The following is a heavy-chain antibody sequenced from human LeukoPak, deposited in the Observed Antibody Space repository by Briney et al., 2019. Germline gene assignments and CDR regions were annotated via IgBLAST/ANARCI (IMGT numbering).Heavy chain of an antibody. CDR1: GFIFRNYA. CDR3: AKWGDYDILTGYYVSDF. J-gene: IGHJ4*02. Sequence: RAGGSLRLSCAASGFIFRNYATSWVRQAPGKGLEWVSAITGSGDTTYYADSVKGRFTISRDNSKNTLYVEMNTLRAEDTAVYYCAKWGDYDILTGYYVSDFWGQGTLVTVSS. V-gene: IGHV3-23*01. CDR2: ITGSGDTT. D-gene: IGHD3-9*01.